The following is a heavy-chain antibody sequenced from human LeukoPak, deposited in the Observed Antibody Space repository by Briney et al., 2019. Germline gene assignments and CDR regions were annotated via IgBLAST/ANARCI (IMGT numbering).Heavy chain of an antibody. J-gene: IGHJ4*02. D-gene: IGHD4-17*01. CDR1: GFTFSYYS. CDR2: ISSSSSYI. Sequence: GGSLRLSCAASGFTFSYYSMNWVRQAPGKGLEWVSYISSSSSYIYYADSVKGRFTISRDNAKNALYLQMNSLRAEDTAVYYCARVTLDYGDYELGYWGQGTLVTVSS. CDR3: ARVTLDYGDYELGY. V-gene: IGHV3-21*01.